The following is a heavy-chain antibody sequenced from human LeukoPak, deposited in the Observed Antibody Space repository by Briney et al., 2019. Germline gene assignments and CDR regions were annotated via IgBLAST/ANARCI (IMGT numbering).Heavy chain of an antibody. CDR1: GYTFTSYD. J-gene: IGHJ6*03. D-gene: IGHD1-7*01. CDR2: MNPNSGNT. CDR3: ARDQSVVGTPPSYYYYYMDV. Sequence: GASVKVSCKASGYTFTSYDINWVRQATGQGLEWMGWMNPNSGNTGYAQKFQGRVTITRNTSISTAYMELSSLRSEDTAVYYCARDQSVVGTPPSYYYYYMDVWGKGTTVTVSS. V-gene: IGHV1-8*03.